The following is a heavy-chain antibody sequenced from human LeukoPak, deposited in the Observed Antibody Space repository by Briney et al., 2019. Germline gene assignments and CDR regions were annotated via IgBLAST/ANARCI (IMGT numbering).Heavy chain of an antibody. D-gene: IGHD4/OR15-4a*01. CDR1: GFTFSSYW. Sequence: GGSLRLSCAASGFTFSSYWMSWVRQAPGKGLEWVADIKKDGSEKNEVDSAKGRFAISRDNAKNSLYLEVNSLRAADTAVYYCARGPSYGARCDYLDFWGQGALVTVSS. J-gene: IGHJ4*02. CDR3: ARGPSYGARCDYLDF. CDR2: IKKDGSEK. V-gene: IGHV3-7*01.